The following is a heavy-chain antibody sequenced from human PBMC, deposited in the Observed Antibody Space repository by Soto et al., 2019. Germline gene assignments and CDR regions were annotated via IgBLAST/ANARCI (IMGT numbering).Heavy chain of an antibody. CDR1: GGTFSSYA. Sequence: GPSVKVSCKASGGTFSSYAISWVRQAPGQGLEWMGWINPNSGGTNYAQKFQGWVTMTRDTSISTAYMELSRLRSDDTAVYYCARGYDILTTIYNWFDSWGQGTLVTVSS. V-gene: IGHV1-2*04. CDR2: INPNSGGT. D-gene: IGHD3-9*01. J-gene: IGHJ5*01. CDR3: ARGYDILTTIYNWFDS.